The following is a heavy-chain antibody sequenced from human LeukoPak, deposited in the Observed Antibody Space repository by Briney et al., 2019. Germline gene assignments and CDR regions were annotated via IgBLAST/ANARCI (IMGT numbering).Heavy chain of an antibody. CDR2: ISYDGSNK. CDR3: AKDLEYSSSQHYYYYYYMDV. V-gene: IGHV3-30*18. J-gene: IGHJ6*03. D-gene: IGHD6-13*01. CDR1: GFTFSSYG. Sequence: PGRSLRLSCAASGFTFSSYGMHWVRQAPGKGLEWVAVISYDGSNKYYADSVKGRFTISRDNSKNTLYLQMNSLRAEDTAVYYCAKDLEYSSSQHYYYYYYMDVWGKGTTVTVSS.